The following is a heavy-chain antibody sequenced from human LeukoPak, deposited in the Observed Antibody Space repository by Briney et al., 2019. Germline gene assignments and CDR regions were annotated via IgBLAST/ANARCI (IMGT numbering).Heavy chain of an antibody. Sequence: GGSLRLSCAASGFTFSSYWMSWVRQAPGKGLEWVANIKQDGSEKYYVDSVKGRFTISRDNAKNSLYLQMNSLRAEDTAVYYCARGLRYFDPYYFDYWGQGTLVTVSS. V-gene: IGHV3-7*01. D-gene: IGHD3-9*01. CDR1: GFTFSSYW. CDR2: IKQDGSEK. CDR3: ARGLRYFDPYYFDY. J-gene: IGHJ4*02.